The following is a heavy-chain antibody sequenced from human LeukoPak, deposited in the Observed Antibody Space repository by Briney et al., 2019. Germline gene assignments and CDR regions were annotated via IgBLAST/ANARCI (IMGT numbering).Heavy chain of an antibody. J-gene: IGHJ3*02. CDR1: GDSISSYY. V-gene: IGHV4-59*01. D-gene: IGHD2-2*01. CDR2: IYYSGTT. Sequence: NPSEILSLTCTVSGDSISSYYWSWIRQPPGKGLEWIGYIYYSGTTNYNPSLKSRVTISVDTSKNQFSLKLSSVTAADTAVYYCARRRPAHDAFDIWGQGTLVTVSS. CDR3: ARRRPAHDAFDI.